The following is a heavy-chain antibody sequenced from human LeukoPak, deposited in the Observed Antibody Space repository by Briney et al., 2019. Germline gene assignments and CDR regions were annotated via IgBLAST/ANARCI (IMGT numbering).Heavy chain of an antibody. D-gene: IGHD3-10*01. CDR3: ARSQNYYGSGDY. CDR1: GGSISSYY. Sequence: SETLSLTCTVSGGSISSYYWSWIRQPPGKGLEWIGYIYYSGSINYNPSLEGRVTISVDTSKNQFSVKLSSVTAADTAVYYCARSQNYYGSGDYWSQGTLVTVSS. CDR2: IYYSGSI. V-gene: IGHV4-59*01. J-gene: IGHJ4*02.